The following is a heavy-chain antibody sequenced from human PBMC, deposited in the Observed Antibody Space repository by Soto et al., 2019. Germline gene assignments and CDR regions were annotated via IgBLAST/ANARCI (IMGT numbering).Heavy chain of an antibody. CDR1: AYTFTNYG. CDR3: ARSGSSWNLREFDS. Sequence: ASVNVSCNASAYTFTNYGISSVRRAPGQGLEWMGWISAYNGNINYAQKFRGRVTMTTDTSTSSAYLEVRSLRSDDTAVYYCARSGSSWNLREFDSWGQGTLVTVSS. J-gene: IGHJ4*02. CDR2: ISAYNGNI. V-gene: IGHV1-18*01. D-gene: IGHD6-13*01.